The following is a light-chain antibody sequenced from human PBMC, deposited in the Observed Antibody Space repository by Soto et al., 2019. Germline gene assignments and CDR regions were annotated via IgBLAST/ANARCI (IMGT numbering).Light chain of an antibody. CDR2: GAF. J-gene: IGKJ1*01. V-gene: IGKV3-15*01. Sequence: EIVMTQSPATLSVSPGERATLSCRASQSVRSNLAWYQQKRGQSPRLLIFGAFTRAAGVPARFSGSGSGTEFTLTISSLQSEDSAVYFCQQYSNWPKTFGQGIKVDIK. CDR1: QSVRSN. CDR3: QQYSNWPKT.